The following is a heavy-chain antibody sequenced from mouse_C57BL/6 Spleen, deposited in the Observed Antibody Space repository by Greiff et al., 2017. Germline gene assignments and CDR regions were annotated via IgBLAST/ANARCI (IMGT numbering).Heavy chain of an antibody. CDR1: GYTSTSYW. J-gene: IGHJ2*01. CDR3: ARYYGSSYYFDY. Sequence: VQLQQPGAELVRPGSSVKLSCKASGYTSTSYWMHWVKQRPIQGLEWIGNIDPSDSETHYNQKFKDKATLTVDKSSSTAYMQLSSLTSEDSAVYYCARYYGSSYYFDYWGQGTTLTVSS. V-gene: IGHV1-52*01. D-gene: IGHD1-1*01. CDR2: IDPSDSET.